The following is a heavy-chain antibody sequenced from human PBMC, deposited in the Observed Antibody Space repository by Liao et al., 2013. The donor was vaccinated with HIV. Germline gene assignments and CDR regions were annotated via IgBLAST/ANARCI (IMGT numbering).Heavy chain of an antibody. V-gene: IGHV4-39*07. CDR2: IFYTGST. CDR1: GGSISSSNYY. CDR3: ARDVPAPYYGSGTKRDY. D-gene: IGHD3-10*01. J-gene: IGHJ4*02. Sequence: QLQLQESGPGLVKPSETLSLTCTVSGGSISSSNYYWGWIRQPPGKGLEWIGSIFYTGSTYYNPSLKSRVTISLDTSKNQFFLKLSSVTAADTAVYYCARDVPAPYYGSGTKRDYWGQGSLVTVSS.